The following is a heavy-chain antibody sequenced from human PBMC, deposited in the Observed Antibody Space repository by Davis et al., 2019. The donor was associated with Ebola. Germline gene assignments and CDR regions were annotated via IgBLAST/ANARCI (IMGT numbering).Heavy chain of an antibody. CDR3: ARVYYYDSSGSARDGFDI. D-gene: IGHD3-22*01. J-gene: IGHJ3*02. Sequence: ASVKVSCKASGYTFSNYGFSWVRQAPGQGLEWMGWISAYNGKTNYEQKLQGRVSMTTDTATSTAYMELRSLRSDDTAVYYCARVYYYDSSGSARDGFDIWGQGTMVTVSS. CDR2: ISAYNGKT. CDR1: GYTFSNYG. V-gene: IGHV1-18*01.